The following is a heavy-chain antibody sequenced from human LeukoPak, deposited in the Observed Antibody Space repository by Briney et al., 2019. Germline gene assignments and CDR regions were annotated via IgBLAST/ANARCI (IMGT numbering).Heavy chain of an antibody. J-gene: IGHJ4*02. CDR2: IYNSGST. Sequence: SETLSLTCTVSGGSVSSYYWSWIRQPPGKGLEWIGYIYNSGSTNYNPSLKSRVTMSLDTSKNHFSLKLSSVTAADTAMYYCARARRDGYNHLDYSGQGTLVTVSS. CDR3: ARARRDGYNHLDY. CDR1: GGSVSSYY. D-gene: IGHD5-24*01. V-gene: IGHV4-59*02.